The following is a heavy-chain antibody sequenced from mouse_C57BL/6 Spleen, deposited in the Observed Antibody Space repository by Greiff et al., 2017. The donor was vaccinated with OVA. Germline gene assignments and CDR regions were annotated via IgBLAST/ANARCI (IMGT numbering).Heavy chain of an antibody. D-gene: IGHD2-5*01. CDR3: AREEDYSNLWFAY. CDR2: IYPGDGDT. J-gene: IGHJ3*01. V-gene: IGHV1-80*01. Sequence: QVQLQQSGAELVKPGASVKISCKASGYAFSSYWMNWVKQRPGKGLEWIGQIYPGDGDTNYNGKFKGKATLTADKSSSTAYMQLSSLTSEDSAVYFCAREEDYSNLWFAYWGQGTLVTVSA. CDR1: GYAFSSYW.